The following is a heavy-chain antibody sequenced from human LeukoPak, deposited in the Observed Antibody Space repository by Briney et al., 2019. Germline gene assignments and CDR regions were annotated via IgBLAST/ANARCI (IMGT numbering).Heavy chain of an antibody. CDR3: AKVEPGL. J-gene: IGHJ4*01. V-gene: IGHV3-23*01. Sequence: RPGGSLRLSRAASGFTFSNYATSWGRQAARKGLGLVSVIRGGGGRTYYADSVKGRFTISRDNSKNTLYLQKNSRRAEDTPVYYCAKVEPGLWGQGTPVTVSS. CDR2: IRGGGGRT. CDR1: GFTFSNYA.